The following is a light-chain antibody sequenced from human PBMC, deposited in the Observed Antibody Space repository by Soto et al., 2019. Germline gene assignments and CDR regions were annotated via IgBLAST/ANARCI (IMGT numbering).Light chain of an antibody. V-gene: IGKV1-9*01. J-gene: IGKJ4*01. CDR1: QAITNN. CDR3: QQVKSYPRT. Sequence: DIHLSQSPSSLSASVGDRVTIPCRASQAITNNLAWYQQKKGNTPRLLIYEESTLPSGVPSRFSGRKVGTQFILTIDSLQPEDFETYYCQQVKSYPRTFGGGTKVDIK. CDR2: EES.